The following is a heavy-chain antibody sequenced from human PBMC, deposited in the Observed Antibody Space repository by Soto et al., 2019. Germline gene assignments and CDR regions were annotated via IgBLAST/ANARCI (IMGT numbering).Heavy chain of an antibody. CDR3: LTTPADY. J-gene: IGHJ4*02. D-gene: IGHD4-4*01. CDR2: ISYDGSSK. V-gene: IGHV3-30*03. Sequence: LSLSCAASGFTFSSYGMHWVRRAPGKGLEWVAVISYDGSSKYYADSVKGRFTISRDNSKNTLYLQMNRLRDEDTAVYYCLTTPADYWGQGTLVTVSS. CDR1: GFTFSSYG.